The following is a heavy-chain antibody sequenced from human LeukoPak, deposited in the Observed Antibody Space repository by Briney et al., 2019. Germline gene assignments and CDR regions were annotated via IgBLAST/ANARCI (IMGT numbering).Heavy chain of an antibody. J-gene: IGHJ3*02. Sequence: PSETLSLTCTVSGGSISSTNYYWGWIRQPPGRGLEWIGSIHYSGSTYYKPSLKSRVTISVDTSKHQFSLRLSSVTAADTAVYYCARTYYDSSGYYRNDAFDIWGQGTMVTVSS. CDR3: ARTYYDSSGYYRNDAFDI. CDR1: GGSISSTNYY. V-gene: IGHV4-39*01. CDR2: IHYSGST. D-gene: IGHD3-22*01.